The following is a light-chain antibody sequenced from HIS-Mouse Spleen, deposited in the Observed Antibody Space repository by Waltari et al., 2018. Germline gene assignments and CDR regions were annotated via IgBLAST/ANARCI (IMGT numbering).Light chain of an antibody. CDR1: KLGDKY. CDR2: QDS. J-gene: IGLJ2*01. V-gene: IGLV3-1*01. CDR3: QAWDSSTAWV. Sequence: SYELTQPPSVSVSPGQTASITCPGDKLGDKYACWFQQKPGQSPVLVIYQDSKRPSGSPERVSGSNAGNTATLTISGTQAMDEADYYCQAWDSSTAWVFGGGTKLTVL.